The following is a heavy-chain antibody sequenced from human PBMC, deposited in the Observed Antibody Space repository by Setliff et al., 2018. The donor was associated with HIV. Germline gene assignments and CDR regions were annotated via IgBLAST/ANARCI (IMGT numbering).Heavy chain of an antibody. D-gene: IGHD3-22*01. CDR3: ARDGYYDSSGTFDY. CDR1: GYTFTDYY. V-gene: IGHV1-2*06. Sequence: ASVKVSCKASGYTFTDYYIHWVRQAPGQGLEWMGRINPINGGTNYAQKFQGRVTMTRDTSISTAYMELSRLRSDDTAVYYCARDGYYDSSGTFDYWGQGTLVTVSS. CDR2: INPINGGT. J-gene: IGHJ4*02.